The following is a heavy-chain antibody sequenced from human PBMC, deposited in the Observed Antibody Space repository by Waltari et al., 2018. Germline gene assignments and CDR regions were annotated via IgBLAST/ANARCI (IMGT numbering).Heavy chain of an antibody. Sequence: EVQLLESGGGLVQPGGSLRLSCDAYGFTFNNYSMSWVRQAPGRGLEWVSASSGGGTSTFYADSVKGRFTISRDSSKNTLYLHMNSLRAEDTAIYYCTKRGSLYYYGMDVWGQGTTVTVSS. J-gene: IGHJ6*02. V-gene: IGHV3-23*01. CDR2: SSGGGTST. CDR1: GFTFNNYS. D-gene: IGHD3-10*01. CDR3: TKRGSLYYYGMDV.